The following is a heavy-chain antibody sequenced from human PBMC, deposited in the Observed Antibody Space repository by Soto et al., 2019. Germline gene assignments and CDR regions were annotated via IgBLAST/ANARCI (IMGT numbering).Heavy chain of an antibody. V-gene: IGHV4-31*03. CDR1: GXSLTSDWYY. J-gene: IGHJ5*02. D-gene: IGHD5-18*01. CDR2: IYYIGSS. Sequence: TLSLPCTVSGXSLTSDWYYWSWIRQHPGKGVEWIAYIYYIGSSYYNPSLKSRVTISVDPSKNQFSLKLRSLTAADTAVYYCAREDTSTAFDPWGQGTLVTVS. CDR3: AREDTSTAFDP.